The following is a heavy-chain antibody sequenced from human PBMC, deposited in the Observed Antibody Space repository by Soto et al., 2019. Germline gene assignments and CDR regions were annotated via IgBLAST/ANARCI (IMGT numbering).Heavy chain of an antibody. J-gene: IGHJ4*02. CDR2: IYYSGST. Sequence: PSETLSLTCTVSGGSISSGGYYWSWIRQHPGKGLEWIGYIYYSGSTYYNPSLKSRVTISVDTSKNQFSLKLSSVTAADTAVYYCARGYVVKYYFDYWGQGTLVTVSS. CDR3: ARGYVVKYYFDY. D-gene: IGHD3-16*01. CDR1: GGSISSGGYY. V-gene: IGHV4-31*03.